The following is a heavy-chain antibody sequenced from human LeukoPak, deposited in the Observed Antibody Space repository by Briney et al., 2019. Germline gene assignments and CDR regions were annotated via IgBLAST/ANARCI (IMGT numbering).Heavy chain of an antibody. CDR3: ARDPHGGSGSGYPNWFDP. D-gene: IGHD3-22*01. CDR1: GYTFTSYD. Sequence: GASVKVSCTPSGYTFTSYDINWVRQATGQGLEWMGWMNPNSGNTGYAQKFQGRVTMTRNTSISTAYMELSSLRSEDTAVYYCARDPHGGSGSGYPNWFDPWGQGTLVTVSS. CDR2: MNPNSGNT. V-gene: IGHV1-8*01. J-gene: IGHJ5*02.